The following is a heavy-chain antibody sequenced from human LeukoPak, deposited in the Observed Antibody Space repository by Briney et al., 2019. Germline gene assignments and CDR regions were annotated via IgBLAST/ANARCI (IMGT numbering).Heavy chain of an antibody. J-gene: IGHJ5*02. CDR2: IYPGDSGN. Sequence: GESLKISCKGSGYSFTSYWIGWVRQMPGKGLEWMGIIYPGDSGNRYSPSFQGQFTTSADKSISTAYLQWSSLKASDTAMYYCARLRRIVVVPAAPNWFDPWGQGTLVTVSS. CDR3: ARLRRIVVVPAAPNWFDP. CDR1: GYSFTSYW. D-gene: IGHD2-2*01. V-gene: IGHV5-51*01.